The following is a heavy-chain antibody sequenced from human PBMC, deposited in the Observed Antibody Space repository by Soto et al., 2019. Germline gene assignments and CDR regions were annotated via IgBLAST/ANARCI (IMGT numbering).Heavy chain of an antibody. V-gene: IGHV4-34*01. D-gene: IGHD3-3*02. CDR3: VRGQPHRITIFEVVIRSYDYGMDV. J-gene: IGHJ6*02. Sequence: QVQLQQWGAGLLKPSETLSLTCAVYGGSFTGYYWTWIRQTPGKGLEWIGEINYRGSSYYNPSLASRISMAVHTSKNQFSLKLRSVTAADTAVYFCVRGQPHRITIFEVVIRSYDYGMDVWGQGTTVTVSS. CDR1: GGSFTGYY. CDR2: INYRGSS.